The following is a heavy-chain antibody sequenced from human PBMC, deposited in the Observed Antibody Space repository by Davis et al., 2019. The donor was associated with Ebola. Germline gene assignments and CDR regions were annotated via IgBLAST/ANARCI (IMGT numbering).Heavy chain of an antibody. CDR2: INPSGGST. CDR1: GYTFISYY. CDR3: ARAPHSSTPFDY. D-gene: IGHD6-13*01. J-gene: IGHJ4*02. Sequence: AASVKVSCKASGYTFISYYMHWVRQAPGQGLEWMGIINPSGGSTTYAQKFQGRVTMTWDTSTSTVYMELSSLRSEDTAVYYCARAPHSSTPFDYWGQGILVTVSS. V-gene: IGHV1-46*01.